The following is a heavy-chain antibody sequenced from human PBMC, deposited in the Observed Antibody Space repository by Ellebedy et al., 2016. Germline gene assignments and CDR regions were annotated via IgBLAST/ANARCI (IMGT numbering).Heavy chain of an antibody. CDR1: GGSISSGGYY. J-gene: IGHJ6*02. Sequence: SETLSLTXTVSGGSISSGGYYWSWIRQHPGKGLEWIGYIYYSGSTYYNPSLKSRVTISVDTSKNQFSLKLSSVTAADTAVYYCARDSDDSSGYLPYYYGMDVWGQGTTVTVSS. CDR3: ARDSDDSSGYLPYYYGMDV. D-gene: IGHD3-22*01. CDR2: IYYSGST. V-gene: IGHV4-30-4*08.